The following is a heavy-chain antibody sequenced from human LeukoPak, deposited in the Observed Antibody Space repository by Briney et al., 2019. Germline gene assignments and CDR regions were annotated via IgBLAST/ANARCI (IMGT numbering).Heavy chain of an antibody. CDR1: GGSISSYY. Sequence: SETLSLTCTVSGGSISSYYWSWIRQPPGKGLEWIGYIYYSGSTNYNPSLKSRVTISVDTSKNQFSLKLSSVTAADTAVYYCARGAQLKSYGMGVWGKGTTVTVSS. J-gene: IGHJ6*04. V-gene: IGHV4-59*01. CDR2: IYYSGST. CDR3: ARGAQLKSYGMGV. D-gene: IGHD3-10*01.